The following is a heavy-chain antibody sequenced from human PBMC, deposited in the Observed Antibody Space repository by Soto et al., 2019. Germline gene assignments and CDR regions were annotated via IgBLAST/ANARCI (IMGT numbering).Heavy chain of an antibody. CDR2: IYYSGGT. D-gene: IGHD3-22*01. CDR3: ARGPTSPWFYFDY. J-gene: IGHJ4*02. Sequence: SETLSLTCTVSGGSISNDDYYWSWIRQHPGKGLGWIGYIYYSGGTYYNPSLKSRVTISVDTSKNQFSLNLNSVTAADTAIYYGARGPTSPWFYFDYWGQGTLVTVSS. V-gene: IGHV4-31*03. CDR1: GGSISNDDYY.